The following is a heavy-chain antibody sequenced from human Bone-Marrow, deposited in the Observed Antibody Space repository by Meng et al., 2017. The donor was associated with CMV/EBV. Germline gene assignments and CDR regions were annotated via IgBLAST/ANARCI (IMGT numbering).Heavy chain of an antibody. Sequence: GESLKISCAASGFTFSRYWMHWVRQAPGKGLVWVSRINSDGSSTSYADSVKGRFTISRDNAKNTLYLQMNSLRAEDTAVYYCARDSPEVGAIGYWGQGTLVTVSS. V-gene: IGHV3-74*01. CDR1: GFTFSRYW. D-gene: IGHD1-26*01. J-gene: IGHJ4*02. CDR3: ARDSPEVGAIGY. CDR2: INSDGSST.